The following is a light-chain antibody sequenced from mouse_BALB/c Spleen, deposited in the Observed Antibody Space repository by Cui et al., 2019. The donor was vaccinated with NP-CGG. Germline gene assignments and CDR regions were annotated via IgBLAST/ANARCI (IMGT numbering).Light chain of an antibody. CDR3: ALWYSNHWV. CDR1: TGTVTTSNY. Sequence: VFTQESVLTTSPGETVTLTCRSSTGTVTTSNYANWVQEKPDHLFTGLIGGTNNRAPGVPARFSGSLIGDKAALTITGAQTEDEAIYFCALWYSNHWVFGGGTKLTVL. CDR2: GTN. J-gene: IGLJ1*01. V-gene: IGLV1*01.